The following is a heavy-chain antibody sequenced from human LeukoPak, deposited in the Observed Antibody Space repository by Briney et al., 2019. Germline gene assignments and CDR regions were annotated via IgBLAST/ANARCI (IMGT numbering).Heavy chain of an antibody. CDR2: IYHSGST. J-gene: IGHJ4*02. D-gene: IGHD2-2*01. Sequence: SETLSLTCTVSGGSISSGGYYWSWIRQPPGKGLEWIGYIYHSGSTYYNPSLKSRVTISVDRSKNQFSLKLSSVTAADTAVYYCARLRRPAASDYWGQGTLVTVSS. CDR1: GGSISSGGYY. CDR3: ARLRRPAASDY. V-gene: IGHV4-30-2*01.